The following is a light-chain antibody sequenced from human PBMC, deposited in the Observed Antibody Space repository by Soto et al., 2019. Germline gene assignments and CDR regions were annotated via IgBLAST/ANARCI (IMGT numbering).Light chain of an antibody. CDR2: GIS. V-gene: IGKV3-20*01. Sequence: TQSLXPGEXVTLXXGXSQSVSASQLAWYQQKPGQARGLLIYGISNRATGIPDRFTGSGSGTDFTLTIGALEPEDFAVYYCHQYTKSPWTFGQRPTLDLK. J-gene: IGKJ1*01. CDR1: QSVSASQ. CDR3: HQYTKSPWT.